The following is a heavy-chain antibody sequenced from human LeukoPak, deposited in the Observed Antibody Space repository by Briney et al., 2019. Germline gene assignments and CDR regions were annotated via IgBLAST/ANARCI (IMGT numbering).Heavy chain of an antibody. CDR1: GGSISIADYY. J-gene: IGHJ4*01. Sequence: SETLSLTCSVSGGSISIADYYWGWIRQAPGKGLEWIGSIFYGERNHYNPSLKSRATMSVDTSQNQFSLKLTSVTAADEPMYYCARQLPTAAADTRGYFEYWGEGAVVSVSS. CDR2: IFYGERN. D-gene: IGHD6-13*01. V-gene: IGHV4-39*01. CDR3: ARQLPTAAADTRGYFEY.